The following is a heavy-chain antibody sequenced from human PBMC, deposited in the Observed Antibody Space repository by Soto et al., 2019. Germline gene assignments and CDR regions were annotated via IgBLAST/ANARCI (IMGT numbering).Heavy chain of an antibody. V-gene: IGHV4-31*03. CDR2: IYYSGST. J-gene: IGHJ6*02. CDR3: AREGRGDIVLLPAAGNYYYYYGMDV. D-gene: IGHD2-2*01. Sequence: SQTLSLTSTVSGGSISSGGDYWSWIRQHPGNGLECIGYIYYSGSTYYNPSLKSRVTISVDTSKNQFSLKLSSVTAADTAVYYCAREGRGDIVLLPAAGNYYYYYGMDVWGEGILVTGSS. CDR1: GGSISSGGDY.